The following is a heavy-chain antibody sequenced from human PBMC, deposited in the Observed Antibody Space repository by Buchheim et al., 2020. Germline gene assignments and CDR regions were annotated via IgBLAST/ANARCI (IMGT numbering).Heavy chain of an antibody. CDR3: ARDRDSSSWAGSFDY. D-gene: IGHD6-13*01. V-gene: IGHV3-30-3*01. CDR1: GFTFSSYA. CDR2: ISYDGSNK. Sequence: QVQLVESGGGVVQPGRSLRLSCAASGFTFSSYAMHWVRQAPGKGLEWVAVISYDGSNKYYADSVKGRFTISRDNSKSTLYLQMNSLRAEDTAVYYCARDRDSSSWAGSFDYWGQGTL. J-gene: IGHJ4*02.